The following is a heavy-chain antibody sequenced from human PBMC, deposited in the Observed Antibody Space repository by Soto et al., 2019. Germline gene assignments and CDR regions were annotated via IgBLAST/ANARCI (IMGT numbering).Heavy chain of an antibody. CDR1: GFTFSSYG. Sequence: QVQLVESGGGVVQPGRSLRLSCAASGFTFSSYGMHWVRQAPGKGLEWVAVISYDGSNKYYADSVKGRFTISRDNSKTTLYLQMNSLRAEDTAVYYCAKGGWFGEFIYNWFDPWGQGTLVTVSS. J-gene: IGHJ5*02. CDR3: AKGGWFGEFIYNWFDP. D-gene: IGHD3-10*01. V-gene: IGHV3-30*18. CDR2: ISYDGSNK.